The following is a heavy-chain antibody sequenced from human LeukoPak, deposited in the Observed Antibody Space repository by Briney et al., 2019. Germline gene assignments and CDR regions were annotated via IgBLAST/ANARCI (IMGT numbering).Heavy chain of an antibody. CDR1: GFTFSSYE. CDR2: ISSSGSTI. J-gene: IGHJ5*02. V-gene: IGHV3-48*03. Sequence: PGGSLRLSCAASGFTFSSYEMNWVRQAPGKGLEWVSYISSSGSTIYYADSVKGRFTISRDNAKNSLYLQMNSLRAEDTAVYYCARTYYYDSSGYTLNWFDPWGQGTLVTVSS. D-gene: IGHD3-22*01. CDR3: ARTYYYDSSGYTLNWFDP.